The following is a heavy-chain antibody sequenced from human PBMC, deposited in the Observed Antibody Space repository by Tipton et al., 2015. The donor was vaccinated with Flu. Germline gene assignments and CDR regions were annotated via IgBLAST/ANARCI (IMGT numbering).Heavy chain of an antibody. D-gene: IGHD3-22*01. CDR2: IWYDGSNK. J-gene: IGHJ3*01. V-gene: IGHV3-33*06. CDR3: AKDYESSGSYPFALDV. Sequence: QVQLVQSGGGLIQPGGSLRLSCEASGFSVRSNHLSWVRQAPGKGLEWVAGIWYDGSNKKYVDSVKGRFIISRDNSKNTLYLQMNSLRVEDTALYYCAKDYESSGSYPFALDVWGQGTMVTVAS. CDR1: GFSVRSNH.